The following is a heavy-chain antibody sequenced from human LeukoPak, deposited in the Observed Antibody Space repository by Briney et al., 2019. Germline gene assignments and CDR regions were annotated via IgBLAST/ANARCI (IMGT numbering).Heavy chain of an antibody. CDR2: IYSAGST. J-gene: IGHJ4*02. CDR3: ASGGMGARKYYSDPFHY. V-gene: IGHV3-53*01. Sequence: PGGSLRLSCAASGFTVSSNYMSWVRQTPGKGLGWVSIIYSAGSTYYADSVRGRFTISRDSSKNTVCLQMNSLRAEDTAVYYCASGGMGARKYYSDPFHYWGQGTLVTVSS. CDR1: GFTVSSNY. D-gene: IGHD3-10*01.